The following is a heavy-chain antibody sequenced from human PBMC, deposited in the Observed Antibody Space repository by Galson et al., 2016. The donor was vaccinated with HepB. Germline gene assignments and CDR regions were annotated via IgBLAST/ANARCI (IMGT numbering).Heavy chain of an antibody. CDR1: GGTFSSYA. Sequence: SVKVSCKASGGTFSSYAISWVRQAPGQGLEWMGGITPIFGPANYAQKFQGRLTITADESTSTAYMELSSLRFEDTAVYFCAGNVVVVAAIPLHWGQGTRVTVSS. CDR2: ITPIFGPA. D-gene: IGHD2-15*01. CDR3: AGNVVVVAAIPLH. J-gene: IGHJ4*02. V-gene: IGHV1-69*13.